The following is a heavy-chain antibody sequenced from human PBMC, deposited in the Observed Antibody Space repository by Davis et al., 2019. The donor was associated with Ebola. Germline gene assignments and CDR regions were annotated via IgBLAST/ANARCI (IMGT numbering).Heavy chain of an antibody. V-gene: IGHV3-48*04. CDR3: AKAPDYRASH. CDR2: ISSSGSTI. D-gene: IGHD4-11*01. Sequence: GESLKISCAASGFTFSSYAMNWVRQAPGKGLEWVSYISSSGSTIYYADSVKGRFTISRDNAKNSLYLQMNSLRAEDTAVYYCAKAPDYRASHWGQGILVTVSS. J-gene: IGHJ4*02. CDR1: GFTFSSYA.